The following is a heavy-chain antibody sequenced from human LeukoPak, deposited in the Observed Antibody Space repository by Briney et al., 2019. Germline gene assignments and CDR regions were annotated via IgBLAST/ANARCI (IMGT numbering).Heavy chain of an antibody. Sequence: PSQTLSLTSTVSGGSISSGGYYWSWIRQHPGKGLEWIGYIYYSGSTYYNPSLKSRVTISVDTSKNQFSLKLSSVTAADTAVYYCARGELLNDSFDYWGQGTLVTVSS. J-gene: IGHJ4*02. CDR3: ARGELLNDSFDY. D-gene: IGHD1-1*01. CDR1: GGSISSGGYY. CDR2: IYYSGST. V-gene: IGHV4-31*03.